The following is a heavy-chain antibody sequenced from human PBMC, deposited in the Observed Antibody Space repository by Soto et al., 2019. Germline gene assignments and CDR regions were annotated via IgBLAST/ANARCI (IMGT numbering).Heavy chain of an antibody. J-gene: IGHJ4*02. V-gene: IGHV4-59*01. Sequence: PSETLSLTCTASGGSISSYYWSRLRQPPGKGLEWIGYIYYSGSTNDSPTLMGRVTIAVDTSKSQFSLKLGSLTAADPAVYYGAGVRASRTNYFDYWGQGTLVTVAS. CDR3: AGVRASRTNYFDY. CDR2: IYYSGST. CDR1: GGSISSYY.